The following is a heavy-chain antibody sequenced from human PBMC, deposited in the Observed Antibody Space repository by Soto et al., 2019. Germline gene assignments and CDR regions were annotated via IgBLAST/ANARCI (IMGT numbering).Heavy chain of an antibody. J-gene: IGHJ4*02. D-gene: IGHD2-2*01. V-gene: IGHV5-51*01. CDR3: EPWRSSHWFDY. CDR1: GYSFSTYS. CDR2: IHSGDSNA. Sequence: PGESLKISCKGSGYSFSTYSIGWVRQMPGKGLEWMGNIHSGDSNARYSPSFQGQVTISVDRSISTAYLQWSSLKASDTALYYCEPWRSSHWFDYWGQGTLVTVSS.